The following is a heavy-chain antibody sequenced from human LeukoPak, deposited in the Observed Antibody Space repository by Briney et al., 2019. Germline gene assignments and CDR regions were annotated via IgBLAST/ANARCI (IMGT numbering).Heavy chain of an antibody. J-gene: IGHJ4*02. V-gene: IGHV4-34*01. CDR1: GGSFSGYY. D-gene: IGHD1-26*01. Sequence: SETLSLTCAVYGGSFSGYYWSWIRQPPGKGLEWIGSIYYSGSTYYNPSLKSRVTISVDTSKNQFSLKLSSVTAADTAVYYCARRQRGGSSSGHHDYWGQGTLVTVSS. CDR3: ARRQRGGSSSGHHDY. CDR2: IYYSGST.